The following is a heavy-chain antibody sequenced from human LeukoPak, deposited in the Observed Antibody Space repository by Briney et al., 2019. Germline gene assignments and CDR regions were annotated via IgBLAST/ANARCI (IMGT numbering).Heavy chain of an antibody. CDR3: ARDSLYYFDY. CDR1: GFTFSSYS. CDR2: ISSSSSYI. Sequence: GGSLRLSCAASGFTFSSYSMNWVCQAPGKGLEWVSSISSSSSYIYYADSVKGRFSISRDNAKNSLYLQMNSLRAEDTAVYYCARDSLYYFDYWGQGTLVTVSS. V-gene: IGHV3-21*01. J-gene: IGHJ4*02.